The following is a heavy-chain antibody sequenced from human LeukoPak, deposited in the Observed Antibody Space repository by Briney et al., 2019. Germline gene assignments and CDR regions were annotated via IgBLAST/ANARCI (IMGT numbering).Heavy chain of an antibody. Sequence: GGSLRLSCAASVLTFDDYAMDWVRQAPGKGLEWVSGISWNSGSIGYADSVKGRFTISRDNAKNSLYLQMNSLRAEDTALYYCTKGVGATDPFDYWGQGTLVTVSS. CDR3: TKGVGATDPFDY. V-gene: IGHV3-9*01. J-gene: IGHJ4*02. CDR2: ISWNSGSI. D-gene: IGHD1-26*01. CDR1: VLTFDDYA.